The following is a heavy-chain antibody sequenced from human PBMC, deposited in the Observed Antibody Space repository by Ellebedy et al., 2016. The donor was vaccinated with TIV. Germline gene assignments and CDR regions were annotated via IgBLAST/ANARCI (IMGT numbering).Heavy chain of an antibody. CDR1: GFTFSIAG. CDR2: IDFSGTGT. J-gene: IGHJ4*02. Sequence: GGSLRLSXAASGFTFSIAGMTWVRQAPGKGLEWVATIDFSGTGTYYADSVKGRFIISRDNTKNSLLLQMNSLGVEDTAVYYCARDGSEWSRDYWGQGTLVTVSS. V-gene: IGHV3-21*06. D-gene: IGHD3-3*01. CDR3: ARDGSEWSRDY.